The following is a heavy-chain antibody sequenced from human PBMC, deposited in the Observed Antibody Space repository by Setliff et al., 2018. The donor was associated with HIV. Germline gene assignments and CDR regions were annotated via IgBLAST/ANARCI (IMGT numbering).Heavy chain of an antibody. Sequence: PSETLSLTCTVSGGSITSSDYYWDWIRQPPGKGLEWIGTMYYGERPYYNPSLTSRVTISVDRSKNQLSLKVNSVTAADTAVYYCASATVGGASPFDSWGPGTLVTVSS. CDR3: ASATVGGASPFDS. D-gene: IGHD4-4*01. CDR2: MYYGERP. V-gene: IGHV4-39*07. J-gene: IGHJ4*02. CDR1: GGSITSSDYY.